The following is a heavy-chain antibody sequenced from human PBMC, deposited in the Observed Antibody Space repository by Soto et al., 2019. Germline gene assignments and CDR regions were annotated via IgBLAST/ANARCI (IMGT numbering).Heavy chain of an antibody. Sequence: SETLSLTCTVSGVSISSYYWSWIRQSPGKGLEWIGYIYSGGGTNYNPSVKSRLTISVDTSMNQFSLELSSVTAADTAVYYCARLGSGSYGDSIDIWGQGALVT. V-gene: IGHV4-59*08. CDR1: GVSISSYY. CDR3: ARLGSGSYGDSIDI. CDR2: IYSGGGT. J-gene: IGHJ3*02. D-gene: IGHD3-10*01.